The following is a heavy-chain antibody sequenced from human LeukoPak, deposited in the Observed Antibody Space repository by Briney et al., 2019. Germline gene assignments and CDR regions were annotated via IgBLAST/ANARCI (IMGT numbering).Heavy chain of an antibody. D-gene: IGHD6-13*01. CDR2: VFYSGRS. CDR1: GDSIRGSHSF. V-gene: IGHV4-39*01. J-gene: IGHJ4*02. CDR3: ARRLITYSTSFFNS. Sequence: PSETLSHTCTVSGDSIRGSHSFWVSIHRPPGTGLEWIVHVFYSGRSYSNPSLKSRVTISVDTSENQFSLRLSSVTATDTAIYYCARRLITYSTSFFNSWGQGTLVTVSS.